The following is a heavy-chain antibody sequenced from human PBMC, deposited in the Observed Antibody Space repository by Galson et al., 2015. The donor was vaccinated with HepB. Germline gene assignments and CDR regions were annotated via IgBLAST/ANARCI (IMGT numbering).Heavy chain of an antibody. CDR1: GFTFSTYA. J-gene: IGHJ4*02. CDR2: ITNNGGSI. Sequence: SLRLSCAASGFTFSTYAMHWVRQTPGKGLEYVSAITNNGGSIYYTDSVKGRFTISRDNSKNTLYLQMSSLRVEDTAIYYCVKGELEAEPYDYWGQGTLVTVSS. CDR3: VKGELEAEPYDY. D-gene: IGHD1-1*01. V-gene: IGHV3-64D*09.